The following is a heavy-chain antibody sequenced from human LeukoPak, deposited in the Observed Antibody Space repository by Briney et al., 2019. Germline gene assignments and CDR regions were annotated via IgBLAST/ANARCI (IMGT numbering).Heavy chain of an antibody. CDR2: ISGSGGST. D-gene: IGHD2-21*02. Sequence: GGSLRLSCAASGFTFSSYSITWVRQAPGKGLEWVSAISGSGGSTYYADSVKVRFTTSTANSKHTLYLQMNTLRAEDTAVYYCAKDLKEVTASLGGYYMDVWGKGTTVTISS. CDR3: AKDLKEVTASLGGYYMDV. V-gene: IGHV3-23*01. CDR1: GFTFSSYS. J-gene: IGHJ6*03.